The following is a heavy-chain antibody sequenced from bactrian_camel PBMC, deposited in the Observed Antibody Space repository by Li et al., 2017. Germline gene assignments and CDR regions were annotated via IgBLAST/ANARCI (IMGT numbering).Heavy chain of an antibody. CDR2: IYTGGGDE. D-gene: IGHD2*01. J-gene: IGHJ6*01. V-gene: IGHV3S54*01. CDR1: GYLYAQYC. Sequence: HVQLVESGGGAVQTGGSLKLSCAVSGYLYAQYCMGWFRQSPGNQREGIAAIYTGGGDEHYAESVKGRFTLSRDDAKNTVYLQMSKLTTEDTAMYYCAARRVGGYCPDRPAEFGYWGQGTQVTVS. CDR3: AARRVGGYCPDRPAEFGY.